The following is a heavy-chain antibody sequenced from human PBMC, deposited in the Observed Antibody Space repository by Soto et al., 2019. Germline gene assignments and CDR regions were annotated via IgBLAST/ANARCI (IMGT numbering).Heavy chain of an antibody. CDR2: ISYDGSNK. Sequence: GGSLRLSCAASGFTLSSYGMHWVRQAPGKGLEWVAVISYDGSNKYYADSVKGRFTISRDNSKNTLYLQMNSLRAEDTAVYYCAKDISSIAARQVFDYWGQGTLVTVSS. CDR3: AKDISSIAARQVFDY. J-gene: IGHJ4*02. V-gene: IGHV3-30*18. D-gene: IGHD6-6*01. CDR1: GFTLSSYG.